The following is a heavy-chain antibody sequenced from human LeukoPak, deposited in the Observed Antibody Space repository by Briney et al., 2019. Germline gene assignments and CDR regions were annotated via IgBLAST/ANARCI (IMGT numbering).Heavy chain of an antibody. D-gene: IGHD6-13*01. CDR1: GFTFDDYA. CDR2: ISWNSGSI. CDR3: AKDKDSSSRHLFDY. J-gene: IGHJ4*02. Sequence: GGSLRLSCAASGFTFDDYAMHWVRQAPGKGLEWVSGISWNSGSIGYADSVKGRFTISRDNAKNSLYLQMNSLGAEDTALYYCAKDKDSSSRHLFDYWGQGTLVTVSS. V-gene: IGHV3-9*01.